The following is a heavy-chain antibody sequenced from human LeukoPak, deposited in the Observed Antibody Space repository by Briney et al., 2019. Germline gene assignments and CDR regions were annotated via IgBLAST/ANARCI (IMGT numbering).Heavy chain of an antibody. CDR1: GFTFDDYA. J-gene: IGHJ4*02. V-gene: IGHV3-20*01. Sequence: GRSLRLSCAASGFTFDDYAVHWVRQAPGKGLEWVSGINWNGGSTGYADSVKGRFTISRDNAKNSLYLQMNSLRAEDTALYHCAREGYGGNPDFDYWGQGTLVTVSS. D-gene: IGHD4-23*01. CDR3: AREGYGGNPDFDY. CDR2: INWNGGST.